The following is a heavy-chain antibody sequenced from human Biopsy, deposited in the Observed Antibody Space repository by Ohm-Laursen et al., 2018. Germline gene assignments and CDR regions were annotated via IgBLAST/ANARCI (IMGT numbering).Heavy chain of an antibody. J-gene: IGHJ5*02. Sequence: SVKVSCKTSGYSFSTYDVNWVRQARGQGLEWMGWMIPSSGKTGYAQRFQGRVTLTMNTSINTAYMELSGLRSEDTAVYFCARGYSRRVSIFEASIYWFDTWGQGTLVTVSS. V-gene: IGHV1-8*01. CDR3: ARGYSRRVSIFEASIYWFDT. CDR2: MIPSSGKT. CDR1: GYSFSTYD. D-gene: IGHD6-6*01.